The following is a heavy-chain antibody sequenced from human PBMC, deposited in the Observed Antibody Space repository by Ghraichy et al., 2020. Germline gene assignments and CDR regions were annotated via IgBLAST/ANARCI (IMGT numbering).Heavy chain of an antibody. J-gene: IGHJ6*02. CDR1: GGSISSGGYY. CDR2: IYCSGST. D-gene: IGHD1-26*01. V-gene: IGHV4-31*03. CDR3: ARDPGASLSGYYYGMDV. Sequence: SETLSLTCTVSGGSISSGGYYWSWIRQHPGKGLEWIGYIYCSGSTYYNPSLKSRVTISVDTSKNQFSLKLSSVTAADTAVYYCARDPGASLSGYYYGMDVWGQGTTVTVSS.